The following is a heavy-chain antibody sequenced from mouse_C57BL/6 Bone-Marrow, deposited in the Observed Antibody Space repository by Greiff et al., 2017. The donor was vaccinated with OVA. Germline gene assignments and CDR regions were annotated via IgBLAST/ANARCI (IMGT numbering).Heavy chain of an antibody. D-gene: IGHD2-5*01. J-gene: IGHJ3*01. Sequence: EVQLQQSGPVLVKPGASVKMSCKASGYTFTDYYMNWVKQSHGKSLEWIGVINPYNGGTSYNQKFKGKATLTVYKSSSTAYMELNSLTSEDSAVYYCAPYSNGAWFAYWGQGTLVTVSA. V-gene: IGHV1-19*01. CDR2: INPYNGGT. CDR1: GYTFTDYY. CDR3: APYSNGAWFAY.